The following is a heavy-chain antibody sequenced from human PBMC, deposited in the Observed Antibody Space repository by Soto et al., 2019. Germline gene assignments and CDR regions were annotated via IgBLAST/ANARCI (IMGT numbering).Heavy chain of an antibody. Sequence: SETLSLTCTVSGGSITSYYWSWIRQPPGKGLEWIGYIYYRGGTNYNPSLKSRVTISLDTSKTQFSLKLSSVTAADTAVYYCARSGGSSSGHYFDYWGQGTLVTFSS. D-gene: IGHD6-6*01. CDR2: IYYRGGT. J-gene: IGHJ4*02. CDR1: GGSITSYY. CDR3: ARSGGSSSGHYFDY. V-gene: IGHV4-59*01.